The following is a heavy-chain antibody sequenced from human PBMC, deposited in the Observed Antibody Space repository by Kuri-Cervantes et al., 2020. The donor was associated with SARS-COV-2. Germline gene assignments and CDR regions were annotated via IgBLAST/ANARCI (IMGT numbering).Heavy chain of an antibody. CDR1: GGSISSSSYY. J-gene: IGHJ4*02. CDR3: ARDGGLHEGYSYGYIDY. Sequence: SETLSLTCTVSGGSISSSSYYWGWIRQPPGKGLEWIATIYYSGRTHYNPSLKSRVTISVDTSKNQFSLKLSSVTAADTAVYYCARDGGLHEGYSYGYIDYWGQGTLVTDSS. V-gene: IGHV4-39*02. D-gene: IGHD5-18*01. CDR2: IYYSGRT.